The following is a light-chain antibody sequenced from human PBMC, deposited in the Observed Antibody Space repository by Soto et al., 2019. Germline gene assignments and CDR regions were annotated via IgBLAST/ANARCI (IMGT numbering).Light chain of an antibody. CDR1: QRVLDTSNKANY. V-gene: IGKV4-1*01. Sequence: EIVMTQSPDSLSLSLGERATFNCKSSQRVLDTSNKANYLAWYQQKPGQSPKLLIYWGSTRQSGVPDRFSGTGSGTDFTLTIASLQAEDVAVYYCQQFFRIPLTFGGGTKVEIK. CDR3: QQFFRIPLT. CDR2: WGS. J-gene: IGKJ4*01.